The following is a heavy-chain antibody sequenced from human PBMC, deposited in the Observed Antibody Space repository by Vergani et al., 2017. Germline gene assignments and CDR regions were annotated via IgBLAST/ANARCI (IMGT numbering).Heavy chain of an antibody. Sequence: QVQLQESGPGLVKPSETLSLTCAVSGYSISSSSYYWGWIRQPPGKGLEWIGSIYHSGSTYYNPSLKRRVTISVDTSKNQFSLKLSSVTAADTAVYYCANCYFYWYFDLWGRGTLVTVSS. CDR3: ANCYFYWYFDL. V-gene: IGHV4-38-2*01. CDR1: GYSISSSSYY. CDR2: IYHSGST. D-gene: IGHD2-21*01. J-gene: IGHJ2*01.